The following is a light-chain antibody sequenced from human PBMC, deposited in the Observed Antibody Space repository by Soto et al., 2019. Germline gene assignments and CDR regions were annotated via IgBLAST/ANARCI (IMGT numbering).Light chain of an antibody. Sequence: EIVMTQSPATLSVSPGESATLSCRASQSVSSNLAWHQQKPGQAPSILMYDASTRATGISARFSGSGSGTEFTLTISSLQSEDFAVYYCQQYHNWPITFGQGTRLEI. CDR2: DAS. CDR1: QSVSSN. CDR3: QQYHNWPIT. J-gene: IGKJ5*01. V-gene: IGKV3-15*01.